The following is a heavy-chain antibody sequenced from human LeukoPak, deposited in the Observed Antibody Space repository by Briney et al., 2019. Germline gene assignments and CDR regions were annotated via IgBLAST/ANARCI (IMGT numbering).Heavy chain of an antibody. CDR2: IYYSGST. CDR1: GGSISSYY. CDR3: ARLTREGYGAGGEGLDY. V-gene: IGHV4-59*08. D-gene: IGHD5-24*01. J-gene: IGHJ4*02. Sequence: SETLSLTCTVSGGSISSYYWSWIRQPPGRGLEWIGYIYYSGSTNYHPSLKSRVTISVDTSKNQSSLKLSSVTAADTAVYYCARLTREGYGAGGEGLDYWGQGTLVTVSS.